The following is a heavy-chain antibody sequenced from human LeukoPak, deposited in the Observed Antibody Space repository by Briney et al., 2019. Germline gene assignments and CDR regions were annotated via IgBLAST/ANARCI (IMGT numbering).Heavy chain of an antibody. Sequence: SETLSLTCAVYGGSFSGYYWSWIRQPPGKGLEWIGEINHSGSTNYNPSLKSRVTISVDTSKNQFSLKLSSVTAADTAVYYCARGDPGQSRPSDYWGQGTLVTVSS. V-gene: IGHV4-34*01. CDR3: ARGDPGQSRPSDY. D-gene: IGHD6-13*01. CDR2: INHSGST. CDR1: GGSFSGYY. J-gene: IGHJ4*02.